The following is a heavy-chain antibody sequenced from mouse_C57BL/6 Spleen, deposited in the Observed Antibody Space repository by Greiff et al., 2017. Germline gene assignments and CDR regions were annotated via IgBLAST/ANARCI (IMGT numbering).Heavy chain of an antibody. J-gene: IGHJ4*01. CDR3: ARRGGTGDYYAMDY. CDR2: IDPSDSYT. V-gene: IGHV1-69*01. Sequence: QVQLKQPGAELVMPGASVKLSCKASGYTFTSYWMHWVKQRPGQGLEWIGEIDPSDSYTNYNQKFKGKSTLTVDKSSSTAYMQLSSLTSEDSAVYYCARRGGTGDYYAMDYWGQGTSVTVSS. D-gene: IGHD4-1*01. CDR1: GYTFTSYW.